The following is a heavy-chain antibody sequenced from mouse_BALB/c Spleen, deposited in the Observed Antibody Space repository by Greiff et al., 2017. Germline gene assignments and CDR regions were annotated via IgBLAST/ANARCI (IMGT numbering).Heavy chain of an antibody. CDR2: ISSGSSTI. CDR3: AREDRSGYAMDY. Sequence: EVKLVESGGGLVQPGGSRKLSCAASGFTFSSFGMHWVRQAPEKGLEWVAYISSGSSTIYYADTVKGRFTISRDNPKNTLFLQMTSLRSEDTAMYYCAREDRSGYAMDYWGQGTSVTVSS. D-gene: IGHD2-14*01. V-gene: IGHV5-17*02. J-gene: IGHJ4*01. CDR1: GFTFSSFG.